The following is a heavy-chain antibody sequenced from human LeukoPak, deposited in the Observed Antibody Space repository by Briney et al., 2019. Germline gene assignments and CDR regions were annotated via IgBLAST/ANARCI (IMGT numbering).Heavy chain of an antibody. CDR2: IYSGGST. D-gene: IGHD6-19*01. V-gene: IGHV3-53*01. J-gene: IGHJ4*02. CDR3: AKDTRSGWYGFS. Sequence: PGGSLRLSCAASGFTFSSYWMHWVRQAPGKGLEWVSIIYSGGSTYYADSVKGRFTISRDDSKNTLYLQMNSPRAEDTAVYYCAKDTRSGWYGFSWGQGTLVTVSS. CDR1: GFTFSSYW.